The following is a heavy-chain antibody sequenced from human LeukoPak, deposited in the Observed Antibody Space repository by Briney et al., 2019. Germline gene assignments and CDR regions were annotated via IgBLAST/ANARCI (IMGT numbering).Heavy chain of an antibody. CDR1: GFTFSTYA. V-gene: IGHV3-23*01. D-gene: IGHD3-10*01. Sequence: PGGSLRLYCAASGFTFSTYAMSWVRQAPGKGLEWVSAISGSGGSTYYADSVKGRFTISRDNAKNSLYLQMNSLRAEDTAVYYCARGVAGYNYWGQGTLVTVSS. J-gene: IGHJ4*02. CDR3: ARGVAGYNY. CDR2: ISGSGGST.